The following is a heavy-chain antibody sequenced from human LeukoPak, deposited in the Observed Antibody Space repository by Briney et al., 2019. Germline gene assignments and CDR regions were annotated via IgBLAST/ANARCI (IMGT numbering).Heavy chain of an antibody. Sequence: GGSLRLSCAASGFTFSSYSMNWVRQAPGKGLEWVSYISSSSSTIYYADSVKGRFTISRDNAKNSLYLQMSSLRAEDTAVYYCAGSRYPEPQDLNYWGQGTLVIVS. CDR1: GFTFSSYS. J-gene: IGHJ4*02. CDR3: AGSRYPEPQDLNY. CDR2: ISSSSSTI. D-gene: IGHD3-10*01. V-gene: IGHV3-48*04.